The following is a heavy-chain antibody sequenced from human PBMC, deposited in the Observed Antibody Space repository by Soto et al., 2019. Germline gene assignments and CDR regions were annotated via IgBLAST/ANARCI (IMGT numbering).Heavy chain of an antibody. Sequence: QVQLQESGPGLVKPSQTLSLTCTVSGGSISSGGYYWSWIRQDAGKGLEWIGYIDYSVSTYYNPSLKSRVTISVDTSKNQFSLKLSSVTAADTAVYYCAAPAGDLRYWYFDLWGRGTLVTVSS. J-gene: IGHJ2*01. D-gene: IGHD7-27*01. CDR1: GGSISSGGYY. CDR2: IDYSVST. V-gene: IGHV4-31*03. CDR3: AAPAGDLRYWYFDL.